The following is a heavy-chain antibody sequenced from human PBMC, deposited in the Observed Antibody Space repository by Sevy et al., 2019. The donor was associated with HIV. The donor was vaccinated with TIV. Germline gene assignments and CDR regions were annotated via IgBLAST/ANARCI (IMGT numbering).Heavy chain of an antibody. CDR3: GRAQGYCVVNSCFGGSINAFDI. Sequence: GGSLRLSCAASGFTLSDYAMHWVRLVPGKGLEWVSGISWNSGAIGYADSVKGRFTISRDNAKNSLHLQMNSLRVEDTALYYCGRAQGYCVVNSCFGGSINAFDIWGQGTMVTVSS. CDR2: ISWNSGAI. D-gene: IGHD2-2*01. V-gene: IGHV3-9*01. J-gene: IGHJ3*02. CDR1: GFTLSDYA.